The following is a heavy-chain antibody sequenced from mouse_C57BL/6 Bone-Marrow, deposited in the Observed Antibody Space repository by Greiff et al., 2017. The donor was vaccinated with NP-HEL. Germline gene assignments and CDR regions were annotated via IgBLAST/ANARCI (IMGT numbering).Heavy chain of an antibody. D-gene: IGHD1-1*01. J-gene: IGHJ3*01. Sequence: EVHLVESGGDLVKPGGSLKLSCAASGFTFSSYGMSWVRQTPDKRLEWVATISSGGSYTYYPDSVKGRFTISRDNAKNTLYLQMSSLKSEDTAMYYCARHPTVVAKAYWGQGTLVTVSA. CDR2: ISSGGSYT. V-gene: IGHV5-6*01. CDR1: GFTFSSYG. CDR3: ARHPTVVAKAY.